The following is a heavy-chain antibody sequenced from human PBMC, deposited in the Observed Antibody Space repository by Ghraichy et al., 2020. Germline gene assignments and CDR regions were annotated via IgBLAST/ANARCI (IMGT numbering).Heavy chain of an antibody. CDR1: GGSISSGSYY. CDR3: ARVLVGVTTSPFDI. J-gene: IGHJ3*02. CDR2: IYTSGNT. Sequence: SETLSLTCTVSGGSISSGSYYWSWIRQPVGKGLEWIGRIYTSGNTNYNPSLKSRVTMSVDTSKNQFSLKLNSVTAADTAVYYCARVLVGVTTSPFDIWGQGTMVTVSS. D-gene: IGHD1-26*01. V-gene: IGHV4-61*02.